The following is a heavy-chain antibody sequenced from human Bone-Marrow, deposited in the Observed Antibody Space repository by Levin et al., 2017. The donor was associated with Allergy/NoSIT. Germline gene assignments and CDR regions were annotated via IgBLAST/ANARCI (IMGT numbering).Heavy chain of an antibody. Sequence: SQTLSLTCTVSGGSISSYYWSWIRQPPGKGLEWIGYIYYSGSTNYNPSLKSRVTISVDTSKNQFSLKLSSVTAADTAVYYCARVTLYGDSVELIDYWGQGTLVTVSS. J-gene: IGHJ4*02. D-gene: IGHD4-17*01. CDR3: ARVTLYGDSVELIDY. V-gene: IGHV4-59*01. CDR1: GGSISSYY. CDR2: IYYSGST.